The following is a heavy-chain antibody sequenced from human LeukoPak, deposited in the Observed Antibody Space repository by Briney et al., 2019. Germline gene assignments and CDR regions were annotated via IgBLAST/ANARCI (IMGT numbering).Heavy chain of an antibody. V-gene: IGHV2-5*01. CDR3: ARYHMVRGIIRSYNWFDP. CDR1: GFSLSTSGVG. J-gene: IGHJ5*02. D-gene: IGHD3-10*01. CDR2: IYWNDDK. Sequence: SGPTLLKPRQTLTLTCTFSGFSLSTSGVGVGWIRQPPGKALEWPALIYWNDDKRYSPSLKSRVTITKDTSKNQVVLTMTNMDPVDTATYYCARYHMVRGIIRSYNWFDPWGQGTPVTVSS.